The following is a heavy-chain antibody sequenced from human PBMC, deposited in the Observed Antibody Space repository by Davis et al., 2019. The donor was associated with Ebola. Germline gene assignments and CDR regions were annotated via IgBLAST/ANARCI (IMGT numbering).Heavy chain of an antibody. CDR1: VITFSSYA. Sequence: GESLKISCADSVITFSSYAMNWVRQAPGKGLEWVSYISSSSSTIYYADSVKGRFTISRDNAKNSLYLQMNSLRDEDTAVYYCARDHTTYYYDSSGYHTTHAFDIWGQGTMVTVSS. CDR2: ISSSSSTI. J-gene: IGHJ3*02. D-gene: IGHD3-22*01. CDR3: ARDHTTYYYDSSGYHTTHAFDI. V-gene: IGHV3-48*02.